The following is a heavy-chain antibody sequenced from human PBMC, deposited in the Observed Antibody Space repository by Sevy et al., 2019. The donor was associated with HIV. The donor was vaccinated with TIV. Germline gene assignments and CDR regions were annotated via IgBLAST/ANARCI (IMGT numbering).Heavy chain of an antibody. CDR2: ISAYNGNT. V-gene: IGHV1-18*01. J-gene: IGHJ4*02. Sequence: ASVKVSCKASGYTFTSYGISWVRQAPGQGLEWMGWISAYNGNTNYAQKLQGRVTMTTDTSTSTAYMGLRSLRSDDTAVYYCARGPSKTTVTTVDYWGQGTLVTVSS. CDR3: ARGPSKTTVTTVDY. CDR1: GYTFTSYG. D-gene: IGHD4-17*01.